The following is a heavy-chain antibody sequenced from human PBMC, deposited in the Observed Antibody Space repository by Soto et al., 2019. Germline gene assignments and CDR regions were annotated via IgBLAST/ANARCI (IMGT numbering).Heavy chain of an antibody. CDR2: INHSGST. CDR3: ARVDGSGRYSGFDY. J-gene: IGHJ4*02. Sequence: ASETLSLTCAVYGGSFSGYYWSWIRQPPGKGLEWIGEINHSGSTNYNPSLKSRVTISVDTSKNQFSLKLSSVTAADTAVYYCARVDGSGRYSGFDYWGQGTLVTVSS. V-gene: IGHV4-34*01. D-gene: IGHD3-10*01. CDR1: GGSFSGYY.